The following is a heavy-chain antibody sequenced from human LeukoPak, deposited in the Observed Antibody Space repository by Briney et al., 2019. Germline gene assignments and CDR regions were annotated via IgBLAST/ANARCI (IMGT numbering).Heavy chain of an antibody. CDR2: INPNSGGT. CDR3: ARDPPRGWELPYDFWSGYYKGVDAFDI. D-gene: IGHD3-3*01. CDR1: GYTFTSYG. Sequence: ASVKVSCKASGYTFTSYGISWVRQAPGQGLEWMGWINPNSGGTNYAQKFQGRVTMTRDTSISTAYMELSRLRSDDTAVYYCARDPPRGWELPYDFWSGYYKGVDAFDIWGQGTMVTVSS. V-gene: IGHV1-2*02. J-gene: IGHJ3*02.